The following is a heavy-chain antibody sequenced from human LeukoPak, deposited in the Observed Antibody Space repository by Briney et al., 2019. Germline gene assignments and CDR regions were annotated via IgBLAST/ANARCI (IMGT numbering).Heavy chain of an antibody. J-gene: IGHJ4*02. Sequence: GGSLRLSCTVSRFTFNTYAMTWVRQAPGKGLEWVSSISRSGDGTYYADSVKGRFTISRDNSKNTLYLQMNSLRAEDTAVYYCAKARYSSGWDYFDYWGQGTLVTVSS. CDR2: ISRSGDGT. CDR3: AKARYSSGWDYFDY. V-gene: IGHV3-23*01. CDR1: RFTFNTYA. D-gene: IGHD6-19*01.